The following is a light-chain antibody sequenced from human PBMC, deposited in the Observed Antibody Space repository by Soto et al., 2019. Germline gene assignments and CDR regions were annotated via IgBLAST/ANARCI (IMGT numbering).Light chain of an antibody. CDR3: QQYYDWPFT. Sequence: DIQLTQSPSFLSASVGYRFTITCRASRGISSYLAWYQQKPGKAPKLLIYAASTLHTGVPSRFSGSGSGTEFTLTISSLQPEDFAIYYCQQYYDWPFTFGQGTRREIK. CDR1: RGISSY. CDR2: AAS. V-gene: IGKV1-9*01. J-gene: IGKJ5*01.